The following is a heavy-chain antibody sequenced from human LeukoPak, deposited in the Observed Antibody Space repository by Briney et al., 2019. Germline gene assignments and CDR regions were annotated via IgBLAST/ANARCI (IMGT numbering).Heavy chain of an antibody. D-gene: IGHD6-13*01. CDR2: ISSSNNYI. Sequence: GGSLRLSCAASGFTFSSYAMSWVRQAPGKGLEWVSSISSSNNYIYYADSVKGRFTISRDNAKNSLYLQMNSLRAEDTAVYYCARVRSYSNYWYYYNWYFDLWGRGTLVTVSS. CDR1: GFTFSSYA. J-gene: IGHJ2*01. V-gene: IGHV3-21*01. CDR3: ARVRSYSNYWYYYNWYFDL.